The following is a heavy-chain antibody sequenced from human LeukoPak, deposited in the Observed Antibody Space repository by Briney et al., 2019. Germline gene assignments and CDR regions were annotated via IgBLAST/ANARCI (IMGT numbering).Heavy chain of an antibody. V-gene: IGHV3-30*18. J-gene: IGHJ4*02. CDR1: GFTFSSYG. D-gene: IGHD6-19*01. CDR3: AKDLQLPKPASIAVAGTDY. CDR2: ISYDGSNK. Sequence: PGGSLRLSCAASGFTFSSYGMHWVRQAPGKGLEWVSVISYDGSNKYYADSVKGRFTISRDNSKNTLYLQMNSLRGEDTAVYYSAKDLQLPKPASIAVAGTDYWGQGTLVTVSS.